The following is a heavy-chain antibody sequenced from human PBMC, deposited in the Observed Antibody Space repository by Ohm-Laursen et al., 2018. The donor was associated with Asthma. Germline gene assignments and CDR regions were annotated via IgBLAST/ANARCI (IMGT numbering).Heavy chain of an antibody. V-gene: IGHV4-31*11. CDR1: GDSINSGNNY. CDR2: IYYSGLT. CDR3: ARGAFYYESTGYYFFDH. J-gene: IGHJ4*02. D-gene: IGHD3-22*01. Sequence: SQTLSLTCAVSGDSINSGNNYWSWIRQHPGKGLEWIGYIYYSGLTYSNPSLRSRVIISVGTSKNQFSLNLTSVTAADTAVYYCARGAFYYESTGYYFFDHWGQGALVTVSS.